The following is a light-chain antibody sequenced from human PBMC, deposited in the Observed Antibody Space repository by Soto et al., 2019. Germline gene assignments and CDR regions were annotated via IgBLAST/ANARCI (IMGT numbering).Light chain of an antibody. CDR2: RNN. J-gene: IGLJ2*01. V-gene: IGLV1-47*01. CDR3: AAWDDSLSAYVV. CDR1: SSNIGSNY. Sequence: QSVLTQPPSASGTPGQRVTISCSGSSSNIGSNYVYWYQQFPGTAPKLLIYRNNQRPSGVPDRFSGSKSGTSASLAISGLRSEDEADYYCAAWDDSLSAYVVFGGGTNLTVL.